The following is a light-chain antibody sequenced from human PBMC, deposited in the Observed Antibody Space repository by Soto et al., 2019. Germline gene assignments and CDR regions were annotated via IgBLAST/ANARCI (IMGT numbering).Light chain of an antibody. Sequence: QSVLTQPASVSGSPGQSITISCTGTSSDVGTYNLVSWYQHHPGKAPKLIIYEGTKPPSGISSRFSGSKSGNAASLTISGLQAEDEADYYCCSYANIMTWVFGGGTKLTV. J-gene: IGLJ3*02. V-gene: IGLV2-23*01. CDR3: CSYANIMTWV. CDR1: SSDVGTYNL. CDR2: EGT.